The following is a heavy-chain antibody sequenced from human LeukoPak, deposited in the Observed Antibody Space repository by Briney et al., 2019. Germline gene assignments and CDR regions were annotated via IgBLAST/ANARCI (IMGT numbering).Heavy chain of an antibody. J-gene: IGHJ4*02. CDR3: APGLDFFDY. V-gene: IGHV3-30*02. CDR1: GISFSTYG. CDR2: IQKDGNNK. Sequence: GGSLRLSCVASGISFSTYGMHWVRQDPGKGLEWVAFIQKDGNNKHHADSVKGRFTISRDNSKNTLYLQMNSLRPEDTAVYYCAPGLDFFDYWGQGIPVTVSS.